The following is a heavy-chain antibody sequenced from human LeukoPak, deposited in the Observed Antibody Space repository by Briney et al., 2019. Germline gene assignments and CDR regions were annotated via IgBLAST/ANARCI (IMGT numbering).Heavy chain of an antibody. J-gene: IGHJ3*02. CDR1: GGSFSGYY. V-gene: IGHV4-34*01. Sequence: PSETLSLTCAVYGGSFSGYYWSWIRQPPGKGLEWIGEINHSGSTNYNPSLKSRVTISVDTSKHQFSLKLSSVTAADTAVYYCARAGYCSSTSCYRPRPYAFDIWGQGTMVTVSS. CDR3: ARAGYCSSTSCYRPRPYAFDI. CDR2: INHSGST. D-gene: IGHD2-2*01.